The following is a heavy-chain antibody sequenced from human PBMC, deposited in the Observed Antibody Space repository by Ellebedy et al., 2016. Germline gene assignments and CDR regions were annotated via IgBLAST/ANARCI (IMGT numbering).Heavy chain of an antibody. V-gene: IGHV3-23*01. CDR3: ARGVGGTSLNWFDP. CDR1: GLTVSSFF. D-gene: IGHD3-16*01. Sequence: GESLKISCAPSGLTVSSFFMGWVRQAPGKGLEWVSTMRGDGAKTHLADSVKGRFTISRDNAKNSLYLQMNSLRAADTAVYYCARGVGGTSLNWFDPWGQGTQVTVSS. J-gene: IGHJ5*02. CDR2: MRGDGAKT.